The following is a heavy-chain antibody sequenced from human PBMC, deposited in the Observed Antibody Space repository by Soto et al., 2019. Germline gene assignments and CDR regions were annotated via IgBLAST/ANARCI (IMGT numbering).Heavy chain of an antibody. V-gene: IGHV4-30-2*01. J-gene: IGHJ4*02. CDR3: ARVRREYDNSGPVDY. D-gene: IGHD3-22*01. CDR1: GGSISSGDYS. Sequence: SETLSLTCAVSGGSISSGDYSWNWIRQPPGKGLEWIGYIYYGGSTYYNPSLQSRVTMSVDRSRNQFSQKLNSVTAADTAVYYCARVRREYDNSGPVDYWGQGTLVTVSS. CDR2: IYYGGST.